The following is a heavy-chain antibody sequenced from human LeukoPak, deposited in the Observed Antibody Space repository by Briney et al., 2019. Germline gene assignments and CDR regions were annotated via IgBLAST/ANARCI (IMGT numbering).Heavy chain of an antibody. Sequence: GRSLRLSCAASGFTFSSYGMHWVRQAPGKGLEWVAVISDDGSNKYYADSVKGRFTISRDNSKNTLCLQMNSLRAEDTAVYYCAKGTRGVIIPNFDYWGQGTLVTVSS. V-gene: IGHV3-30*18. CDR3: AKGTRGVIIPNFDY. CDR2: ISDDGSNK. J-gene: IGHJ4*02. CDR1: GFTFSSYG. D-gene: IGHD3-10*01.